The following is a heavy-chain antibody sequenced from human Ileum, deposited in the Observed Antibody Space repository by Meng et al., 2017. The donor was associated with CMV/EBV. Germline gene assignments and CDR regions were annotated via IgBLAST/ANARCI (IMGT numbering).Heavy chain of an antibody. D-gene: IGHD2-2*01. J-gene: IGHJ4*02. CDR3: AAGIVSGYCSSTSCFQFDY. V-gene: IGHV1-69*05. Sequence: FSSYAISWERQARGQGLEWMGGIIPIFGTANYAQKFQGRVTITKDESTSTAYMELSSLRSEDTAVYYCAAGIVSGYCSSTSCFQFDYWGQGTLVTVSS. CDR2: IIPIFGTA. CDR1: FSSYA.